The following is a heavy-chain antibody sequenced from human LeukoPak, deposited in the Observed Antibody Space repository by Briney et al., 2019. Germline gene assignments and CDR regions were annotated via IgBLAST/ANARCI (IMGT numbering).Heavy chain of an antibody. CDR1: GFTFSNYA. CDR3: ARDQTLHRFLEWLGQFDY. V-gene: IGHV3-30-3*01. CDR2: IPYDGSNK. J-gene: IGHJ4*02. Sequence: HPGRSLRLSCAASGFTFSNYAMHWVRQAPGKGLEWVAVIPYDGSNKYYADSVKGRFTISRDNSKNSLYLQMNSLRAEDTAVYYCARDQTLHRFLEWLGQFDYWGQGTLVTVSS. D-gene: IGHD3-3*01.